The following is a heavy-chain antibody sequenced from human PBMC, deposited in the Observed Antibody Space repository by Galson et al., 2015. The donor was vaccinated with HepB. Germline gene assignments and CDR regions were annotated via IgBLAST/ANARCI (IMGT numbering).Heavy chain of an antibody. Sequence: SLRLSCAASGFTFSVYSLHWVRQAPGKGLEYVAVISHDSSKRQHADFVKGRFTISRDNSKNTLYLQMNSLRSEDTAIYYCAKIGYGWSFGNGMDVWGQGTTVTVSS. CDR2: ISHDSSKR. CDR3: AKIGYGWSFGNGMDV. J-gene: IGHJ6*02. D-gene: IGHD2-15*01. CDR1: GFTFSVYS. V-gene: IGHV3-30-3*02.